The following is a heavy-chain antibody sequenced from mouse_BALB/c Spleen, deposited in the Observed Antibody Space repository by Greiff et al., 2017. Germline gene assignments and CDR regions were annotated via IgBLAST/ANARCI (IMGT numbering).Heavy chain of an antibody. D-gene: IGHD1-2*01. J-gene: IGHJ2*01. CDR3: ARHSIHYYGGDCFDN. V-gene: IGHV5-12-1*01. Sequence: EVQLVESGGGLVKPGGSLKLSCAASGFAFSSYDMSWVRQTPEKRLEWVAYISSGGGSTYYPDTVKGRFTISRDNAKNTLYLQMSGLKSEDTAMYYCARHSIHYYGGDCFDNWGQGTTLTATS. CDR2: ISSGGGST. CDR1: GFAFSSYD.